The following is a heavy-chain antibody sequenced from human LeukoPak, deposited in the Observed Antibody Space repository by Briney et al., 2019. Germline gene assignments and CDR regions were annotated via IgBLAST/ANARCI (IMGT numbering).Heavy chain of an antibody. J-gene: IGHJ4*02. V-gene: IGHV3-7*01. D-gene: IGHD2-2*01. Sequence: GGSLRLSCAASRFTFSSYWMSWVRQAPGKGLEWVANTKQDGSEKYYVDSVKGRFTISRDNAKNSLYRQMNSLRAEDTAVYYCAGGFVPAAIWGQGTLVTVPS. CDR3: AGGFVPAAI. CDR2: TKQDGSEK. CDR1: RFTFSSYW.